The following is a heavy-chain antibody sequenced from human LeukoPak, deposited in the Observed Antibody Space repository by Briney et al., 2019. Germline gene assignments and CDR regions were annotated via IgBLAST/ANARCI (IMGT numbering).Heavy chain of an antibody. J-gene: IGHJ6*03. V-gene: IGHV3-33*01. CDR1: GFGFSGSG. D-gene: IGHD2-21*01. CDR3: VGGVAEATYDYSYYMAV. Sequence: PGRSLRLSCVASGFGFSGSGMHWVRQAPGKGLEWVALIWYNGYNKYYADSVKGRFTISRDNSRDTVYLQMNSLRAEDTAVYYCVGGVAEATYDYSYYMAVWGKGTTVTVSS. CDR2: IWYNGYNK.